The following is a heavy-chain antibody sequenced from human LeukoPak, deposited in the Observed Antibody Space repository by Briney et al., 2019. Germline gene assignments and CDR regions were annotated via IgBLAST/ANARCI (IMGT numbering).Heavy chain of an antibody. J-gene: IGHJ4*02. CDR2: IYYSGST. D-gene: IGHD5-12*01. Sequence: SETLSLTCIVPGGSISSSGYYWGWIRQPPGEGLEWIGNIYYSGSTYYNPSLKSRVTISVDTSKNQFSLKLSSVTAADTAVYYCARYSGFQFDYWGQGTLVTVSS. CDR1: GGSISSSGYY. CDR3: ARYSGFQFDY. V-gene: IGHV4-39*01.